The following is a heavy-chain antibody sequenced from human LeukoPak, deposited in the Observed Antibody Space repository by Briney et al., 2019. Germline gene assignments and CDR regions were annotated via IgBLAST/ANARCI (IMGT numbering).Heavy chain of an antibody. D-gene: IGHD5-24*01. CDR2: ISGSGGST. J-gene: IGHJ4*02. CDR1: GFTFSSYA. Sequence: GGSLRLSCAASGFTFSSYAMSWVRQAPGKGLEWVSAISGSGGSTYYADSVKGRFTISRDNSKNTLYLQMNSLRAEDTAVYYCAKMGRDGYNGGPPYYFDYWGQGTLVTVSS. V-gene: IGHV3-23*01. CDR3: AKMGRDGYNGGPPYYFDY.